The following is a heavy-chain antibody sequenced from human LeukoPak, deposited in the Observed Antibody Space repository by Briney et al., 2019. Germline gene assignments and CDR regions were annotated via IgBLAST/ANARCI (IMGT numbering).Heavy chain of an antibody. CDR2: IYYSGST. CDR1: GGSISSYY. D-gene: IGHD7-27*01. V-gene: IGHV4-59*01. CDR3: ARGGRLSGDLDY. J-gene: IGHJ4*02. Sequence: SETLSLTCTVSGGSISSYYWSWIRQPPGKGLEWIGYIYYSGSTNYNPSLKSRVTISVDTSKNQFSLKLSSVTAADTAVYYCARGGRLSGDLDYWGQGTLVTVSS.